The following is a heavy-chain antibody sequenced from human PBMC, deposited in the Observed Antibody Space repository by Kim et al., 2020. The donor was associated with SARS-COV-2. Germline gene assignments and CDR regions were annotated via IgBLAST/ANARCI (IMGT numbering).Heavy chain of an antibody. J-gene: IGHJ4*02. D-gene: IGHD3-10*01. CDR2: INHSGST. Sequence: SETLSLTCAVYGGSFSGYYWSWIRQPPGKGLEWIGEINHSGSTNYNPSLKSRVTISVDTSKNQFSLKLSSVTAADTAVYYCARGIFRSRYYYGSGSYTWGPYFDYWGQGTLVTVSS. CDR1: GGSFSGYY. V-gene: IGHV4-34*01. CDR3: ARGIFRSRYYYGSGSYTWGPYFDY.